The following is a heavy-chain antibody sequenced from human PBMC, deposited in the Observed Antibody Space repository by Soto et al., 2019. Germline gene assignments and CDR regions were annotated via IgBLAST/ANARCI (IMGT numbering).Heavy chain of an antibody. V-gene: IGHV3-13*01. J-gene: IGHJ4*02. CDR1: GFTFSIYD. D-gene: IGHD2-2*01. CDR3: ARFHCRSSSYYFDY. Sequence: EVQLVESGGGLVQPGGSLRLSCAASGFTFSIYDMHWFRQATVKGLEWVSAIGTAGDTYYPGSVKGRFTISRENAKNSFSHQMTHLRAGDTAVYYCARFHCRSSSYYFDYWCQGPLVPVSS. CDR2: IGTAGDT.